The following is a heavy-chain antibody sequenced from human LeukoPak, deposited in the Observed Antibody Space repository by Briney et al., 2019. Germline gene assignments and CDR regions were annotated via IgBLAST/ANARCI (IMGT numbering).Heavy chain of an antibody. D-gene: IGHD6-6*01. CDR1: GYTFTRYD. V-gene: IGHV1-8*01. Sequence: ASVKVSCKASGYTFTRYDINWVRQATGQGREWMGWMNPNSGNTGYAQKFQGRVTMTRNTSISTAYMELSSLRSEDTAVYYCARGELRDSSSSSLGYWGQGTLVTVSS. CDR3: ARGELRDSSSSSLGY. CDR2: MNPNSGNT. J-gene: IGHJ4*02.